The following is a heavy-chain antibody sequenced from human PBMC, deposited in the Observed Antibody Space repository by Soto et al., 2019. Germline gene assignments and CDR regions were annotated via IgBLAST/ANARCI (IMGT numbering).Heavy chain of an antibody. CDR1: GFTFSSYS. J-gene: IGHJ4*02. Sequence: EVQLVESGGGLVKPGGSLRLSCAASGFTFSSYSMNWVRQAPGKGLEWVSSISSSSSYIYYADSVKGRFTISRDNAKNSLYLQMTSLRAEDTAVYYCARDRCSSTSGYDFGVGGQGTLVTVSS. V-gene: IGHV3-21*01. CDR2: ISSSSSYI. CDR3: ARDRCSSTSGYDFGV. D-gene: IGHD2-2*01.